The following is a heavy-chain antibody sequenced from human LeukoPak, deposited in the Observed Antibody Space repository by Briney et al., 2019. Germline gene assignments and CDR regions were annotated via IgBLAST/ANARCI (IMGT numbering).Heavy chain of an antibody. CDR3: ARGLMATQLDR. CDR1: GGSFSGYY. J-gene: IGHJ4*02. CDR2: INHSGST. V-gene: IGHV4-34*01. Sequence: SETLSLTCAVYGGSFSGYYWSWIRQPPGKGLEWVGEINHSGSTNYNPSLKSRVTISVDTSKNQFSLKLSSVTAADTAVYYCARGLMATQLDRWGQGTLVTVSS. D-gene: IGHD5-12*01.